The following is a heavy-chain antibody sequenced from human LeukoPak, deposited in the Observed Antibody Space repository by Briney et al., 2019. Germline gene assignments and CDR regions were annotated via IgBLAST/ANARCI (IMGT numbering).Heavy chain of an antibody. CDR2: ISDSGGRT. D-gene: IGHD3-10*01. Sequence: GGSLRLSCAASGFTFSSYAMSWVRQAPGKGLEWVSSISDSGGRTHYADSVKGRFTISRDNSKNTLYLQMNSLRAEDTAVYYCAKNPPGEFDYWGQGTLVTVSS. CDR1: GFTFSSYA. CDR3: AKNPPGEFDY. J-gene: IGHJ4*02. V-gene: IGHV3-23*01.